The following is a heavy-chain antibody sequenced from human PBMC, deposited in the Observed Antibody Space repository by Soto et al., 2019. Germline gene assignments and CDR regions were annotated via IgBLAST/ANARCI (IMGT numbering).Heavy chain of an antibody. CDR3: ASLGYCISTSCQTFDY. Sequence: SETLSLTCTVSGGSISSSSYYWGWIRQPPGKGLEWIGSIYYSGSTYYNPSLKSRVTISVDTSKNQFSLKLSSVTAADTAVYYCASLGYCISTSCQTFDYWGQGTLVTVSS. J-gene: IGHJ4*02. V-gene: IGHV4-39*01. D-gene: IGHD2-2*01. CDR1: GGSISSSSYY. CDR2: IYYSGST.